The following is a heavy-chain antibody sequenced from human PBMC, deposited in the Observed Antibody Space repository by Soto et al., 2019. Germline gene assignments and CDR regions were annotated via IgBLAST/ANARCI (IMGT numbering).Heavy chain of an antibody. CDR1: GFTFSSYA. CDR2: ISYDGSNK. CDR3: ARDTRVLLWFGELLSHDAFDI. V-gene: IGHV3-30-3*01. D-gene: IGHD3-10*01. Sequence: QVQLVESGGGVVQPGRSLRLSCAASGFTFSSYAMHWVRQAPGKGLEWVAVISYDGSNKYYADFVKGRFTISRDNSKNTLYLQMNSLRAEDTAVYYCARDTRVLLWFGELLSHDAFDIWGQGTMVTVSS. J-gene: IGHJ3*02.